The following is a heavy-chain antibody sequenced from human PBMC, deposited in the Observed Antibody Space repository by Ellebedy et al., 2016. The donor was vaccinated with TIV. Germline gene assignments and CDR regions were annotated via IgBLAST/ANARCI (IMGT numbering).Heavy chain of an antibody. CDR3: VSLSSGRWFVDY. V-gene: IGHV3-66*01. D-gene: IGHD3-22*01. Sequence: PGGSLRLSCAASGFTVSSNYLSWVLHVPSKGLGWVSVIYSGGSTYYAESVKGRFTISRDNSKNTLYLQMNSLRAEDTAVYYCVSLSSGRWFVDYWGQGTLVTVSS. J-gene: IGHJ4*02. CDR2: IYSGGST. CDR1: GFTVSSNY.